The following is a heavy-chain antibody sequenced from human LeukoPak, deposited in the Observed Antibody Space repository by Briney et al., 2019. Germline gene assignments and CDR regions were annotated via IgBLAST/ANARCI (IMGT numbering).Heavy chain of an antibody. CDR2: ISGSGGST. V-gene: IGHV3-23*01. Sequence: GGSLRLSCAASGFTFSSYAMSWVRQAPGKGLEWVPAISGSGGSTCYADSVKGRFTISRDNSKNTLYLQMNSLRAEDTAVYYCAEDRPFTMVRGVAYYYYGMDVWGQGTLVTASS. CDR1: GFTFSSYA. CDR3: AEDRPFTMVRGVAYYYYGMDV. J-gene: IGHJ6*02. D-gene: IGHD3-10*01.